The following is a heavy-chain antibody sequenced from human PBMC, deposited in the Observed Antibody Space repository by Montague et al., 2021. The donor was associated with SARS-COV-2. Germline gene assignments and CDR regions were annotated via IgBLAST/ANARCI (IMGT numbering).Heavy chain of an antibody. Sequence: SETLSLTCAVYGGSFSGYYWNWICQPPGTGLEWIGEINHSGSTNYNPSLKRRVTISVGTSNNQFSLKLTSVTAADTAVYYCARGPTNNIGMVATGLDYWGQGTLVTVSS. V-gene: IGHV4-34*01. CDR1: GGSFSGYY. D-gene: IGHD5-12*01. J-gene: IGHJ4*02. CDR3: ARGPTNNIGMVATGLDY. CDR2: INHSGST.